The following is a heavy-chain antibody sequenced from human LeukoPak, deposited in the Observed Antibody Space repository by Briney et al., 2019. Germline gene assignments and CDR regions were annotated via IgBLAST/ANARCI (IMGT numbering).Heavy chain of an antibody. CDR1: GGSISSGDYY. Sequence: KPSQTLSLTCTVSGGSISSGDYYWSWIRQRPGKGPEWIGYIYYSGSTYYNPSLKSRVTISVDTSKNQFSLKLSSVTAADTAVYYCARGGIMITFGGVIANPLGSFDIWGQGTMVTVSS. D-gene: IGHD3-16*02. CDR3: ARGGIMITFGGVIANPLGSFDI. V-gene: IGHV4-30-4*01. CDR2: IYYSGST. J-gene: IGHJ3*02.